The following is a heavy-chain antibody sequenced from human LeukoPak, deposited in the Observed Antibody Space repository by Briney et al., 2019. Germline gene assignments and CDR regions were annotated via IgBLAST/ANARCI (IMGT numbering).Heavy chain of an antibody. CDR1: GFTFDDYA. D-gene: IGHD3-3*01. V-gene: IGHV3-9*01. Sequence: PGGSLRLSCAASGFTFDDYAMHWVRQAPGKGLEWVSCINWNSRNIGYADSVKGRFTISRDNAKNSLYLQMNSLRAEDTALYYCAKASGGTYYYHMDVWGKGTTVTVSS. CDR3: AKASGGTYYYHMDV. J-gene: IGHJ6*03. CDR2: INWNSRNI.